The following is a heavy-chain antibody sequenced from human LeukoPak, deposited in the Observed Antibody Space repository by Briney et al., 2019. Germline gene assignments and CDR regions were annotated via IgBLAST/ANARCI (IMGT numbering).Heavy chain of an antibody. Sequence: PSQTLSLTCTVSGVSISSGDYYWSWIRQPPGKGLEWIGYIYYSGSTYYNPSLKSRVTISVDTSKNQFSLKLSSVTAADTAVYYCARGQYYYDSSGYAFDYWGQGTLVTVSS. V-gene: IGHV4-30-4*08. CDR3: ARGQYYYDSSGYAFDY. CDR1: GVSISSGDYY. D-gene: IGHD3-22*01. CDR2: IYYSGST. J-gene: IGHJ4*02.